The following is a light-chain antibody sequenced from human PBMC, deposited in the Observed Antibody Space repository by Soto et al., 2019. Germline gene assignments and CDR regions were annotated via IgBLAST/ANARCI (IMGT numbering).Light chain of an antibody. CDR1: QSVSSN. J-gene: IGKJ1*01. V-gene: IGKV3-15*01. CDR3: QQYNNWPLWT. CDR2: GAS. Sequence: EIVMTQSPATLSVSPGERATLSCRASQSVSSNLAWYQQKPGQAPRLLIYGASTRATGIPARFSGSWSGTEFTLTINSLQSEDFAVYYCQQYNNWPLWTFGQGTKVEIK.